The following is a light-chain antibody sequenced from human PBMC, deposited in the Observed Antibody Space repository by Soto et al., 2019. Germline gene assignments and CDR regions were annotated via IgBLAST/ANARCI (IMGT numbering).Light chain of an antibody. CDR3: SSYTSSSPCV. CDR1: SSDVGGYKY. J-gene: IGLJ1*01. V-gene: IGLV2-14*01. Sequence: QSALTQPASVSGSPGQSITISCTGTSSDVGGYKYVSWYQQHPGEAPKLMIYEVSNRPSGVSNRFSGSKSGNTVSLTISGLQAEDEADYYCSSYTSSSPCVFGTGTKLTVL. CDR2: EVS.